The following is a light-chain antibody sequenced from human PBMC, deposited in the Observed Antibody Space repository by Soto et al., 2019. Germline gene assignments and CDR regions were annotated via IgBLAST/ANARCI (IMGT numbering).Light chain of an antibody. CDR2: AAS. V-gene: IGKV1-39*01. J-gene: IGKJ3*01. CDR1: QNISSY. CDR3: QQSYSSFFT. Sequence: DIQMTQSPSSLSASVGDRVTITCRASQNISSYLNWYQQKPGKAPKLLIYAASSLQSGVPSRFSGGGSGTDFTPTISSLQPEDFATYHCQQSYSSFFTFGPGTKVDIK.